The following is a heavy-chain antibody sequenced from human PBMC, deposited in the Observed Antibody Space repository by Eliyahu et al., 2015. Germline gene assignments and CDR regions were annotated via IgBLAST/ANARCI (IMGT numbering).Heavy chain of an antibody. Sequence: EVQLVESGGGLVQPGGSLRLSCAASGFTFXXYWMPWVRQVPGKGMVWVSHINRDGSTTRYADSVKGRFTISRDNAKNTLFLQMNSLRAEDTAVYFCARAPDCGGGSCYSYHYYGMDVWGKGTTVTVSS. CDR2: INRDGSTT. V-gene: IGHV3-74*01. D-gene: IGHD2-15*01. CDR3: ARAPDCGGGSCYSYHYYGMDV. J-gene: IGHJ6*04. CDR1: GFTFXXYW.